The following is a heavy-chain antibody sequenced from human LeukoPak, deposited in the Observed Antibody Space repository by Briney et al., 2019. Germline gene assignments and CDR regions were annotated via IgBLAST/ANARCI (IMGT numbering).Heavy chain of an antibody. D-gene: IGHD6-13*01. V-gene: IGHV3-21*01. J-gene: IGHJ4*02. CDR3: AREGQLAAAGRVDY. CDR1: GFAFSSYT. Sequence: GGSLGLSCAACGFAFSSYTMNWARQAPGKGLEWVASINSGGTTTHYAFSVKGRFTISRDNAKNSLYLQMNSLRAEDTAVYYCAREGQLAAAGRVDYWGQGTLVTVSS. CDR2: INSGGTTT.